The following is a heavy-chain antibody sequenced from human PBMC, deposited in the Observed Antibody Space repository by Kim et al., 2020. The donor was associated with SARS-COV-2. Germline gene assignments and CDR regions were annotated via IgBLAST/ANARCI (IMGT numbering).Heavy chain of an antibody. CDR3: ARGANYSPFDY. V-gene: IGHV3-48*03. J-gene: IGHJ4*02. D-gene: IGHD4-4*01. Sequence: YSADSARGRYTISRDNDKNSLYLQMNSLRAEDTAVYYCARGANYSPFDYWGQGTLVTVSS.